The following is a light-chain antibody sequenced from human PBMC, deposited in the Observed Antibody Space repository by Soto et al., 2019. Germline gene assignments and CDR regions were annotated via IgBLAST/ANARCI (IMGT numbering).Light chain of an antibody. V-gene: IGLV2-14*01. J-gene: IGLJ2*01. Sequence: QSALTQPASVSGSPGHSITISCTGTSSDIGAYNYVSWYQQHPGKAPKVMIYEVSNRPSGVSNRFSGSKSGNTASLTISGLQGEDEAYFYCCSYTTPPPVPFGGGTQLTGL. CDR1: SSDIGAYNY. CDR2: EVS. CDR3: CSYTTPPPVP.